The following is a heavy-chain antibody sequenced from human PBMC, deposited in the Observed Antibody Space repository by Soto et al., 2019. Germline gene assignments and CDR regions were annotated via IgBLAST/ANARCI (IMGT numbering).Heavy chain of an antibody. D-gene: IGHD2-2*03. V-gene: IGHV3-33*01. J-gene: IGHJ6*02. CDR3: ARGFGYCSSTSCFKPYYYYYGMDV. Sequence: PGGSLRLSCAASGFTFSSYGMHWVRQAPGKGLEWVAVIWYDGSNKYYADSVKGRFTISRDNSKNTLYLQMNSLRAEDTAVYYCARGFGYCSSTSCFKPYYYYYGMDVWGQGTTVTVSS. CDR1: GFTFSSYG. CDR2: IWYDGSNK.